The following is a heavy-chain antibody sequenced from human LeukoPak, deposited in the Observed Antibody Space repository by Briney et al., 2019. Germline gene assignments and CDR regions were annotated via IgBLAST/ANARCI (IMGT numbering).Heavy chain of an antibody. CDR3: ARYYDSSGYMWFDP. V-gene: IGHV3-33*01. CDR2: IWYDGSNK. J-gene: IGHJ5*02. Sequence: GGSLRLSCAASGFTFSSYGMHWVRQAPGKGLEWVAVIWYDGSNKYYADSVKGRFTISRDNSKNTLYLQMNSLRAEDMAVYYCARYYDSSGYMWFDPWGQGTLVTVSS. D-gene: IGHD3-22*01. CDR1: GFTFSSYG.